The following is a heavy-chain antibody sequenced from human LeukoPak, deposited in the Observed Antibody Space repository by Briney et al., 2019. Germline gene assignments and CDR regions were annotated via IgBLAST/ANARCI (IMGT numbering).Heavy chain of an antibody. Sequence: ASVKVSCKASGGTFSSYAISWVRQAPGQGLEWMGGIIPIFGTANYAQKFQGRVTITADESTSTAYMELSSLRSEDTAVYYCARGGVAVAYYDYWGQGTLVTVSS. V-gene: IGHV1-69*13. J-gene: IGHJ4*02. CDR3: ARGGVAVAYYDY. CDR1: GGTFSSYA. CDR2: IIPIFGTA. D-gene: IGHD6-19*01.